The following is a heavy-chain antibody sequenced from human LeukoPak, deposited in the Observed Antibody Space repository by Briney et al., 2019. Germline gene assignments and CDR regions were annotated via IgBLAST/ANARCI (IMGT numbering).Heavy chain of an antibody. CDR3: ARGAPGSYLGY. CDR1: GYTFTAYY. D-gene: IGHD3-16*02. J-gene: IGHJ4*02. V-gene: IGHV1-2*04. Sequence: ASVKVSCKASGYTFTAYYLHWVRQAPGQGLEWMGWINPNSGGTNYAQKFKGWVTLTRDTSINTTYMELSRLASDVTAVYFCARGAPGSYLGYWGQGTLVTVSS. CDR2: INPNSGGT.